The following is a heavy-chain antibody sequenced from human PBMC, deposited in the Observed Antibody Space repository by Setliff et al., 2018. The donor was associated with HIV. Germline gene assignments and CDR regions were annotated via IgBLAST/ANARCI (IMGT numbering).Heavy chain of an antibody. CDR3: ARDPYWLEGYFDF. J-gene: IGHJ4*02. V-gene: IGHV3-21*01. CDR2: ISSSGAYI. CDR1: GFNVNNKY. D-gene: IGHD3-3*01. Sequence: PGGSLRLSCAASGFNVNNKYMSWVRQAPGKGLEWVSSISSSGAYIYYPDSVKGRFTTSRDNVKNTLYLQMTSLRGEDTAVYYCARDPYWLEGYFDFWGQGTLVTVSS.